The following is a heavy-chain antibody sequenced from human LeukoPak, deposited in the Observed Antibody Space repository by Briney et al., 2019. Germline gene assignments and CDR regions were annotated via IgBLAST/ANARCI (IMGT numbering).Heavy chain of an antibody. CDR3: AREIGVRVTTEIYGVDV. V-gene: IGHV1-2*02. CDR2: INPNSGGT. J-gene: IGHJ6*02. D-gene: IGHD4-11*01. CDR1: GYTFTGYY. Sequence: ASVKVSCKASGYTFTGYYMHWVRQAPGQGLEWMGWINPNSGGTNYAQKFQGRVTMTRDTSISTAYMELSRLRSDDTAVYYCAREIGVRVTTEIYGVDVWGQGTTVTVSS.